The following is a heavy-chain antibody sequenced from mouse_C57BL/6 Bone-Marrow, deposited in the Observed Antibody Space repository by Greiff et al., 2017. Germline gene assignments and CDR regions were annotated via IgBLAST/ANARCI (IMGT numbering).Heavy chain of an antibody. CDR3: ARGNYYGSSYGFDV. J-gene: IGHJ1*03. CDR1: GYTFTDYY. Sequence: QVQLQQSGAELVKPGASVKISCKASGYTFTDYYINWVKQRPGQGLEWIGKIGPGSGSTYYTDKFKGKATLTADKSSSTAYMQLSSLTSEDSAVYYCARGNYYGSSYGFDVWGTGTTVTVSS. V-gene: IGHV1-77*01. CDR2: IGPGSGST. D-gene: IGHD1-1*01.